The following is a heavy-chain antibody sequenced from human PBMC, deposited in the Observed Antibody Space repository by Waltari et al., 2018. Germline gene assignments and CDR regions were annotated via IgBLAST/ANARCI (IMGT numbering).Heavy chain of an antibody. CDR1: GGSISSGSYY. Sequence: QVQLQESGPGLVKPSQTLSLTCTVSGGSISSGSYYWGWIRQPAGKGLEWIGRIYTSGSTNYNPSLKSRVTISVDTSKNQFSLKLSSVTAADTAVYYCASSIAAAVEYYYGMDVWGQGTTVTVSS. CDR3: ASSIAAAVEYYYGMDV. D-gene: IGHD6-13*01. V-gene: IGHV4-61*02. CDR2: IYTSGST. J-gene: IGHJ6*02.